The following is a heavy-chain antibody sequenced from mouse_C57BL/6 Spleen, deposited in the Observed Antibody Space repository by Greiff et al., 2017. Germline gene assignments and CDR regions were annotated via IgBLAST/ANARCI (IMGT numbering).Heavy chain of an antibody. J-gene: IGHJ3*01. CDR3: ARRIYYGSSSFAY. Sequence: VQLQQPGAELVKPGASVKMSCKASGYTFTSYWITWVKQRPGQGLEWIGDIYPGSGSTNYNEKFKSKATLTVDTSSSTAYMQLSSLTSEDSAVYYCARRIYYGSSSFAYWGQGTLVTVSA. D-gene: IGHD1-1*01. CDR1: GYTFTSYW. CDR2: IYPGSGST. V-gene: IGHV1-55*01.